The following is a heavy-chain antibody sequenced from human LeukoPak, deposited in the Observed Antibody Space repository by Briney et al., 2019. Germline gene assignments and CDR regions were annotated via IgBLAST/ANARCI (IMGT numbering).Heavy chain of an antibody. CDR1: GFTVSSNY. CDR2: IYSGGST. CDR3: ARDIGSGYYDAFDI. Sequence: TGGSLTLFCAASGFTVSSNYMSWVRQAPGKGLEWVSVIYSGGSTYYADSVKGGFTISRDNSKNTLYLQMNSLRAEDTAVYYCARDIGSGYYDAFDIWGQGTMVTVSS. J-gene: IGHJ3*02. V-gene: IGHV3-66*01. D-gene: IGHD3-22*01.